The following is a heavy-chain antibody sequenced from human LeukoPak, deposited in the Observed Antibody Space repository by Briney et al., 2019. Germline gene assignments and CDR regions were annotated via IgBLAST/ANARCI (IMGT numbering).Heavy chain of an antibody. CDR1: GFTFSSYA. CDR2: ISYDGSNK. J-gene: IGHJ4*02. V-gene: IGHV3-30*18. CDR3: AKLATTPRHYFDY. Sequence: GGSLRLSCAASGFTFSSYAMSWVRQAPGKGLEWVAVISYDGSNKYYADSVKGRFTISRDNSKNTLYLQMNGLRAEDTAVYYCAKLATTPRHYFDYWGQGTLVTVSS. D-gene: IGHD5-12*01.